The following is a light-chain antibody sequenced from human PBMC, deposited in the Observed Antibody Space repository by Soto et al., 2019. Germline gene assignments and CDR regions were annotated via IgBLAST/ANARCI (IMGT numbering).Light chain of an antibody. V-gene: IGLV2-14*01. CDR3: SSYTSSNTLAYV. J-gene: IGLJ1*01. CDR2: EVS. Sequence: QSALTQPASVSGSPGQSITISCAGTSSDVGGYNYVSRYQQHPGKAPKLIIFEVSNRPSGVSNRFSGSKSGNTASLTISGLQPDDEADYYCSSYTSSNTLAYVFGTGTKVTVL. CDR1: SSDVGGYNY.